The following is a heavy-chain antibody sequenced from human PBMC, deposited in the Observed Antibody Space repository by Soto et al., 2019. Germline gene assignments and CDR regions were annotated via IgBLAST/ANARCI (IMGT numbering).Heavy chain of an antibody. D-gene: IGHD1-7*01. Sequence: QVQLVQSGAEVKKPGSSVKVSCKASGGTFSSYPISWVRQAPGQGLDWMGRIIPILDITDYAQRFQGRVTITADKSTSTAYRELSSLSSDDTAVYYCARPTSTGTTSGYYFDYWGQGTLVTVSS. CDR2: IIPILDIT. CDR3: ARPTSTGTTSGYYFDY. V-gene: IGHV1-69*02. CDR1: GGTFSSYP. J-gene: IGHJ4*02.